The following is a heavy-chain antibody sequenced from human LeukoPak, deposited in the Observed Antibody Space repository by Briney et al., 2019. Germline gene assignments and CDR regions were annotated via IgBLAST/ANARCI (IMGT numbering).Heavy chain of an antibody. CDR2: IYYSGST. Sequence: SETLSLTCTVSGGSISSYYWSWIRQPPGKGLEWIGYIYYSGSTNYNPSLKSRVTISVDTSKNQFFLKLSSVTAADTAVYYCARSIVGATSGRYYFDYWGQGTLVTVSS. J-gene: IGHJ4*02. V-gene: IGHV4-59*08. CDR3: ARSIVGATSGRYYFDY. D-gene: IGHD1-26*01. CDR1: GGSISSYY.